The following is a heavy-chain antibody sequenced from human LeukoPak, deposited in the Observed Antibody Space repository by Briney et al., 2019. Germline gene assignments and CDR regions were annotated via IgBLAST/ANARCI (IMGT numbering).Heavy chain of an antibody. J-gene: IGHJ4*02. D-gene: IGHD1-26*01. V-gene: IGHV3-23*01. Sequence: PGGSLRLSCAASGFAFSSYAMSWVRQTPGKGLEWVSAISGGGGSTYYADSVKGRFTISRDNSKNTLYLQMNSLRAEDTAVYYCAKDEIQGVVGAGPGYWGQGTLVTVSS. CDR3: AKDEIQGVVGAGPGY. CDR1: GFAFSSYA. CDR2: ISGGGGST.